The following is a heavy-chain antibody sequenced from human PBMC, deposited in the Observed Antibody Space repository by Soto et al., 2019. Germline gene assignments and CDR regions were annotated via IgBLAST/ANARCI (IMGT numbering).Heavy chain of an antibody. CDR1: GFTFSSYW. V-gene: IGHV3-74*01. Sequence: EVQLVESGGGLVQPGGSLRLSCAASGFTFSSYWMYWVRQAPGKGLVWVSRTNSDGSDTSYADSVKGRFTISRDNAKNTLYLQMNSLRAEDTAMYYCARDRGWSLFDYWGQGTLVTVSS. CDR3: ARDRGWSLFDY. CDR2: TNSDGSDT. J-gene: IGHJ4*02. D-gene: IGHD6-19*01.